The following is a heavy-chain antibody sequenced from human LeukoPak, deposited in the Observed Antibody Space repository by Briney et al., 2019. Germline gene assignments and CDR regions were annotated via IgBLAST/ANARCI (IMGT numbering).Heavy chain of an antibody. CDR1: GFTFSNYS. CDR2: ISGSGGST. D-gene: IGHD5-18*01. CDR3: AKGDTYFDY. V-gene: IGHV3-23*01. Sequence: GALRLSCAAPGFTFSNYSQRRVRQAPGKGLEWVSAISGSGGSTYYADSVKGRFTISRDNSKNTLYLQMNSLRAEDTAVYYCAKGDTYFDYWGQGTLVTVSS. J-gene: IGHJ4*02.